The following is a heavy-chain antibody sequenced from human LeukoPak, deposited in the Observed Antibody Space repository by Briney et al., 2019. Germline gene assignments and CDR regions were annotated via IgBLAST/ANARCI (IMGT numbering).Heavy chain of an antibody. J-gene: IGHJ5*02. Sequence: GGSLRLSCAASGFTFSSYAMSWVRQAPGKGLEWVSTISGSGGSTYYAASVKGRFTISRDNSKNTLYLQMNSLRGEDTALYYCAKAAYGDYVNWFDPWGQGILVIVSS. V-gene: IGHV3-23*01. D-gene: IGHD4-17*01. CDR3: AKAAYGDYVNWFDP. CDR1: GFTFSSYA. CDR2: ISGSGGST.